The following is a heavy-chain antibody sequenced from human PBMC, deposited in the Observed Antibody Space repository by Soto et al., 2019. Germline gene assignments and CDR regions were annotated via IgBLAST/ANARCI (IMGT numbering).Heavy chain of an antibody. CDR1: GGSISSSSYY. D-gene: IGHD4-17*01. CDR2: IYYSGST. Sequence: SETLSLTCTVSGGSISSSSYYWGWIRQPPGKGLGWIGSIYYSGSTYYNPSLKSRVTISVDTSKNQFSLKLSSVTAADTAVYYCARETPHDYGDQHFDYWGQGTLVTVSS. J-gene: IGHJ4*02. CDR3: ARETPHDYGDQHFDY. V-gene: IGHV4-39*02.